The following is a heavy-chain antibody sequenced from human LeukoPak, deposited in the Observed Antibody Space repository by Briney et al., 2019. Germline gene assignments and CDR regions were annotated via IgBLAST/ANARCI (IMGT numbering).Heavy chain of an antibody. Sequence: LGGSLRLSCAASGFTFSSYNMNWVRQAPGKGLEWVSSISSSSSYIYYADSVKGRFTLSRDNAKNSLSLQMNSLRAEDTAVYYCARVDYGGNLPKNAFDIWGQGTMVTVSS. D-gene: IGHD4-23*01. CDR2: ISSSSSYI. J-gene: IGHJ3*02. CDR3: ARVDYGGNLPKNAFDI. V-gene: IGHV3-21*01. CDR1: GFTFSSYN.